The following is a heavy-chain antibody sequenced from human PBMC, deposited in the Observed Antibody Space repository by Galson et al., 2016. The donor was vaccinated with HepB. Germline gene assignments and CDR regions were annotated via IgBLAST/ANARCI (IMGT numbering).Heavy chain of an antibody. J-gene: IGHJ4*02. D-gene: IGHD1/OR15-1a*01. V-gene: IGHV3-23*01. CDR1: GFTFSNYA. CDR2: ISDSGGST. CDR3: AKGTTLQVHFGYFDH. Sequence: SLRLSCAASGFTFSNYAMSWVRQAPGKGLEWVSGISDSGGSTYFADFVMGRFTISRDNSKNTLYLQMNSLRVDDTAVYYCAKGTTLQVHFGYFDHWGQGTLVTVSS.